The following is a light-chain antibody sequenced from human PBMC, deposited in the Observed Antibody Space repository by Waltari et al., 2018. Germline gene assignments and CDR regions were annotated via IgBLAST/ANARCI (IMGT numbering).Light chain of an antibody. CDR2: EVT. Sequence: QSALSQPAPVYGSPGQSISISCTGTRRDVGGPHSLHRSHQHPGKAPNPRISEVTNRPSGFSNRFSGSKSGNAASLTISGLQAEDEGDYYCSSFSTSSTRLLFGGGTKLTVL. V-gene: IGLV2-14*01. CDR1: RRDVGGPHS. J-gene: IGLJ2*01. CDR3: SSFSTSSTRLL.